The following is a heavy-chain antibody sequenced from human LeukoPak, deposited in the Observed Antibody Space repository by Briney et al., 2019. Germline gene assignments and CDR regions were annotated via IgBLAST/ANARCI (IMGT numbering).Heavy chain of an antibody. CDR3: ARGDANYDFWSGYYTSYYYMDV. Sequence: SETLSLTCAVYGGSFSGYYWSWIRQPPGKGLEWIGEINHSGSTNYNPSLKSRVTISVDTSKNQFSLKLSSVTATDTAVYYCARGDANYDFWSGYYTSYYYMDVWGKGTTVTVSS. D-gene: IGHD3-3*01. CDR1: GGSFSGYY. V-gene: IGHV4-34*01. CDR2: INHSGST. J-gene: IGHJ6*03.